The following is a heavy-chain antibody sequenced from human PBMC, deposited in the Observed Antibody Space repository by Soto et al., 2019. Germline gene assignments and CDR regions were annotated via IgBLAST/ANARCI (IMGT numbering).Heavy chain of an antibody. J-gene: IGHJ4*02. CDR2: ISAYNGNT. V-gene: IGHV1-18*01. Sequence: ASVKVSCKASGYTFTSYGISWVRQAPGQGLEWMGWISAYNGNTNYAQKLQGRVTMTTDTSTSTAYMELRSLRSDDTAVYYCARDLRYDGTTAFDYWGQGTLVTVSS. D-gene: IGHD1-1*01. CDR3: ARDLRYDGTTAFDY. CDR1: GYTFTSYG.